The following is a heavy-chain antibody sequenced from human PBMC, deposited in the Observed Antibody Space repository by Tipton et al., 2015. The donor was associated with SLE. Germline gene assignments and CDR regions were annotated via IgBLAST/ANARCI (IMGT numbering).Heavy chain of an antibody. CDR1: GGSISSYY. J-gene: IGHJ2*01. CDR2: INHSGGT. V-gene: IGHV4-34*01. Sequence: SLTCTVSGGSISSYYWSWIRQPPGKGLEWIGEINHSGGTNYNPSLKSRVTISVDTSKNQFSLKLRSVTAADTAVYYCAGGGTAGSYWYFDLWGRGTLVTVSS. D-gene: IGHD6-13*01. CDR3: AGGGTAGSYWYFDL.